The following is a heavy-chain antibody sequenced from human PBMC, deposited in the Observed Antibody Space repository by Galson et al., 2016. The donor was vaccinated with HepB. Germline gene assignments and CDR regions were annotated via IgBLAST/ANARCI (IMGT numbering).Heavy chain of an antibody. J-gene: IGHJ4*02. CDR1: GFVFSNFG. CDR3: AKERLVRRIFDH. D-gene: IGHD1-1*01. CDR2: ISTRHTT. V-gene: IGHV3-23*01. Sequence: SLRLSCAASGFVFSNFGLSWVRQAPGKGLEWVASISTRHTTYYSDPVQGRFTISRDNSNNTLYLQMNGLRAEDTAVYYCAKERLVRRIFDHWGQGTLLTVSS.